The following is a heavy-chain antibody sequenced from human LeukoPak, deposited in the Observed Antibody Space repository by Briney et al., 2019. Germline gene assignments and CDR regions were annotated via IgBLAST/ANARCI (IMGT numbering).Heavy chain of an antibody. D-gene: IGHD1-1*01. Sequence: ASVKVSCKASGYTFTSYYMHWVRQAPGQGLECMGIINPSGGSTSYAQKFQGRVTMTRDMSTSTVYMELSSLRSEDTAVYYCARDRPSNVPFDYWGQGTLVTVSS. CDR3: ARDRPSNVPFDY. CDR2: INPSGGST. J-gene: IGHJ4*02. V-gene: IGHV1-46*01. CDR1: GYTFTSYY.